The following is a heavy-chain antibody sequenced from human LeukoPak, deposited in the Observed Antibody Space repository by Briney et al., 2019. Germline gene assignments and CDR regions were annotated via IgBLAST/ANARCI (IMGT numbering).Heavy chain of an antibody. CDR2: IYYSGST. V-gene: IGHV4-59*01. CDR1: GGSISSYY. CDR3: ARDRGPPYYYYYYGMDV. D-gene: IGHD3-10*01. Sequence: SETLSLTCTVSGGSISSYYWSWIRQPPGKGLEWIGYIYYSGSTNYNPSLKSRATISVDTSKNQFSLKLSSVTAADTAVYYCARDRGPPYYYYYYGMDVWGQGTTVTVSS. J-gene: IGHJ6*02.